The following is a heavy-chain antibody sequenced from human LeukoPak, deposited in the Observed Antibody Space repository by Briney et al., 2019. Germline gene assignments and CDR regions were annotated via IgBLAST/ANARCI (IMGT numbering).Heavy chain of an antibody. CDR3: ADIYDSSGQNAFDI. D-gene: IGHD3-22*01. V-gene: IGHV3-30*02. Sequence: GGSLRLSCASSGFTFSSYGMHWVRQAPGKGLEWVAFIRYDGSNKYYADSVKGRFTISRDNSKNTLYLQMNSLRAEDTAVYYCADIYDSSGQNAFDIWGQGTMVTVSS. J-gene: IGHJ3*02. CDR1: GFTFSSYG. CDR2: IRYDGSNK.